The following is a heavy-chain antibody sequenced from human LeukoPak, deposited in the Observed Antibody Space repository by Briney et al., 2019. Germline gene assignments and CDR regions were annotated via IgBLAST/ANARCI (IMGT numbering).Heavy chain of an antibody. V-gene: IGHV3-23*01. D-gene: IGHD5-18*01. CDR2: ISGSGGST. Sequence: PGGSLRLSCVASGFTFSSYAMGWVRQAPGKGLEWVSGISGSGGSTYYADSVKVRFTISRDNSKNTLYLQMNSLRAEDTAVYYCAREHSYGQGYFDYWGQGTLVTVSS. CDR1: GFTFSSYA. J-gene: IGHJ4*02. CDR3: AREHSYGQGYFDY.